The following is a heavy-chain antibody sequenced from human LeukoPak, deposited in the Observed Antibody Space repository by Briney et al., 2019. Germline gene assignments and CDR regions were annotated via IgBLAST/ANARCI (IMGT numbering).Heavy chain of an antibody. D-gene: IGHD2-2*01. V-gene: IGHV1-18*01. CDR1: GYAFTNYA. CDR2: ISVYNGNT. Sequence: ASVKVFCKVSGYAFTNYAISWVRQAPGQGLEWMGWISVYNGNTNYAQKLQGRVTMTADTSTTTACMELRSLRSDDTAVYYCARGYCSSGTCRHFDYSGQGAVVTVSS. CDR3: ARGYCSSGTCRHFDY. J-gene: IGHJ4*02.